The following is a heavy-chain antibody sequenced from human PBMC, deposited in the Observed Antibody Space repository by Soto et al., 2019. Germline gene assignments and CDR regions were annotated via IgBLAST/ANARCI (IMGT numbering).Heavy chain of an antibody. CDR2: ISANRGNT. D-gene: IGHD2-2*01. Sequence: ASVKVSCKASGFIFSKYYMHWVRQAPGQGLEWMGRISANRGNTSYAQKFQGRVTMTRDTSTSTAYMELRSLRSDDTAVYYCAREDPPSLKWGQGTLVTVSS. J-gene: IGHJ4*02. CDR3: AREDPPSLK. V-gene: IGHV1-46*01. CDR1: GFIFSKYY.